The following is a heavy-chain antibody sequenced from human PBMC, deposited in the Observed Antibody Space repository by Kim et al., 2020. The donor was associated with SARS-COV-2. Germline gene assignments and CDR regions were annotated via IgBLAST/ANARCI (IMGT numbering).Heavy chain of an antibody. Sequence: GGSLRLSCAASGFTFSSYGMHWVRQAPGKGLEWVAVISYDGSNKYYADSVKGRFTISRDNSKNTLYLQMNSLRVEDTAVYYCAKDLLGYSYVFDDAFDI. CDR1: GFTFSSYG. CDR2: ISYDGSNK. J-gene: IGHJ3*02. D-gene: IGHD5-18*01. CDR3: AKDLLGYSYVFDDAFDI. V-gene: IGHV3-30*18.